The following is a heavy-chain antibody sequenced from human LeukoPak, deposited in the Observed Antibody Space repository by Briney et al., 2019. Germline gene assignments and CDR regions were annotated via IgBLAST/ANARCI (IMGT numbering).Heavy chain of an antibody. Sequence: GRSLSLSCAASGFTFSSYGMHWVRQAPGKGLEWVAVISYDGSNKYYADSVKGRFTISRDNSKNTLYLQMNSLRAEDTAVYYCAKFATVTGEDAFDIWGQGTMVTVSS. CDR3: AKFATVTGEDAFDI. D-gene: IGHD4-17*01. CDR2: ISYDGSNK. V-gene: IGHV3-30*18. CDR1: GFTFSSYG. J-gene: IGHJ3*02.